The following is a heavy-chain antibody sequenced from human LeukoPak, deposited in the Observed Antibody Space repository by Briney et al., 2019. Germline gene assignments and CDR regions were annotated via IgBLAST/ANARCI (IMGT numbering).Heavy chain of an antibody. Sequence: SETLSLTCTVSGGSISSSSYSWGWIRQPPGKGLEWIGSIYYSGSTYYNPSLKSRVTISVDTSKNQFSLKLSSVTAADTAVYYCAYYGTGSSWGQGTLVTVSS. CDR2: IYYSGST. CDR1: GGSISSSSYS. J-gene: IGHJ5*02. V-gene: IGHV4-39*01. D-gene: IGHD3-10*01. CDR3: AYYGTGSS.